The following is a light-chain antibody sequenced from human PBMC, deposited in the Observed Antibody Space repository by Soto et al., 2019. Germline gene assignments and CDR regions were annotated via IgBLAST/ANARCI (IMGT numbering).Light chain of an antibody. V-gene: IGKV1-39*01. CDR2: AAR. Sequence: DIQLTQSPSSLSPSVGDRITLSCRASQSISRNLNWYQQMPGKAPSLLIYAARDLQSGVPGRFSGSGSGTEFNLTISSLQSEDFALYFCQQYNVWPGWTFGQGTKVGVK. CDR3: QQYNVWPGWT. CDR1: QSISRN. J-gene: IGKJ1*01.